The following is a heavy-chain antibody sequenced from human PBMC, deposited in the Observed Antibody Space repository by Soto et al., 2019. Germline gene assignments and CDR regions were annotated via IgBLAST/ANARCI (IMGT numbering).Heavy chain of an antibody. V-gene: IGHV4-34*01. Sequence: SETLSLTCAVYGGSFSGYYWNWIRQPPGKGLEWIGEINHSGSTNYNPSLKSRVTISIDTSKNQFSLKLSSVTAADTAAYYCARGVQLRFFEWSSRPYYYYYMDVWGKGTTVTVSS. J-gene: IGHJ6*03. D-gene: IGHD3-3*01. CDR3: ARGVQLRFFEWSSRPYYYYYMDV. CDR1: GGSFSGYY. CDR2: INHSGST.